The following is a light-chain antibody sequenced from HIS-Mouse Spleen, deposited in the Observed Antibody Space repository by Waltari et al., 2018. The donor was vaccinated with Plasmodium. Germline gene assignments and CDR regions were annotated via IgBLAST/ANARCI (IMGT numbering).Light chain of an antibody. CDR3: QQYYSFPRT. J-gene: IGKJ1*01. Sequence: AIWLTQSPSLLSASTVDRVTISCRMSQGISCYLAWYQQKPGKAPELLIYAASTLQSGVPSRFSGSGSGTDFTLTISCLQSEDFATYYCQQYYSFPRTFGQGTKVEIK. CDR1: QGISCY. CDR2: AAS. V-gene: IGKV1D-8*02.